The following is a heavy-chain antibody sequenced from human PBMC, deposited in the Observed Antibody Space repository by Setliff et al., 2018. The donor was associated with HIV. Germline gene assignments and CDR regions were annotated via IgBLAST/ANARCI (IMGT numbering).Heavy chain of an antibody. Sequence: SETLSLTCSVSGASITRGGDFWSWIRQHPGKGLEWIGYIYYTGSTYYNPSLRSRVSISLDTSKNHFSLRLSSVTAADTAVYYCARVFTAGRREYYFDLWGQGTLVTVSS. V-gene: IGHV4-31*03. CDR3: ARVFTAGRREYYFDL. J-gene: IGHJ4*02. D-gene: IGHD6-6*01. CDR2: IYYTGST. CDR1: GASITRGGDF.